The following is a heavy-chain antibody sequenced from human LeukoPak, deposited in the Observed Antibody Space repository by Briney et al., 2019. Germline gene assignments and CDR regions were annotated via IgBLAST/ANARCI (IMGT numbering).Heavy chain of an antibody. Sequence: SETLSLTCTVSGGSISNNYWNWHWIRQPQGRGLEWIAYIYYSGSTNYNPSLRSRVTIAVDKSNNQVSLKLSSVTAADTAMYYCARDKSGPTAHYDVFDIWGQGTMVTVSS. CDR2: IYYSGST. V-gene: IGHV4-59*01. D-gene: IGHD4/OR15-4a*01. CDR1: GGSISNNY. CDR3: ARDKSGPTAHYDVFDI. J-gene: IGHJ3*02.